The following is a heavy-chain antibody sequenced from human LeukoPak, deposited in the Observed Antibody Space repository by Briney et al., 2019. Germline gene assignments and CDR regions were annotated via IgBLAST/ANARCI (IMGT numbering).Heavy chain of an antibody. J-gene: IGHJ6*03. Sequence: PSETLSLTCAVYGGSFSGYFWTWIRQPPGKGLEWIGEINHSGTTNYSPSLKSRVTISVDTSKNQVSLRLSPVTAADTAVYFCARRRIVTGRGLGHYYSYMDVWGKGTTVTISS. V-gene: IGHV4-34*01. CDR2: INHSGTT. CDR1: GGSFSGYF. CDR3: ARRRIVTGRGLGHYYSYMDV. D-gene: IGHD1-26*01.